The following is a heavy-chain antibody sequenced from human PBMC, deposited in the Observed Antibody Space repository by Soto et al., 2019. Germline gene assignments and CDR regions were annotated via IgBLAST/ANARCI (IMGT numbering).Heavy chain of an antibody. CDR2: ISYDGSNK. J-gene: IGHJ4*02. D-gene: IGHD3-10*01. Sequence: GGSLRLSCAASGFTFSSYAMHWVRQAPGKGLEWVAVISYDGSNKYYADSVKGRFTISRDNSKNTLYLQMNSLRAEDTAVYYCARAGSGSYFDYWGQGTLVTVSS. CDR3: ARAGSGSYFDY. V-gene: IGHV3-30-3*01. CDR1: GFTFSSYA.